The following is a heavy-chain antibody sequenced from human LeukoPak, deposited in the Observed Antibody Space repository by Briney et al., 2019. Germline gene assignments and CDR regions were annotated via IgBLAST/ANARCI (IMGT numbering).Heavy chain of an antibody. CDR3: ARAGYCSGGSCYAGLLDY. Sequence: GGSLRLSCAASGFTFSNYAMSWVRQAPGKGLEWVSAISGSGGSTYYADSVKGRFTISRDNSKNTLYLQMNSLRAEDTAVYYCARAGYCSGGSCYAGLLDYWGQGTLVSVSS. CDR1: GFTFSNYA. CDR2: ISGSGGST. J-gene: IGHJ4*02. V-gene: IGHV3-23*01. D-gene: IGHD2-15*01.